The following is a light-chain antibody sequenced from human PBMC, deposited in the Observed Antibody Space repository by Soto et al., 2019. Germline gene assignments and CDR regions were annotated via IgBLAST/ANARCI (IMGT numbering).Light chain of an antibody. CDR1: QGIGTE. CDR3: LQDFSYPRT. V-gene: IGKV1-6*02. Sequence: AIQMTQSPSSLSASVGDRVTITCRASQGIGTELAWYQLKPGKAPKLLVYGASTLPSGVLPRFSGSGSGTDFTLTISSLQPDDFATYYCLQDFSYPRTFGQGTKVEIK. J-gene: IGKJ1*01. CDR2: GAS.